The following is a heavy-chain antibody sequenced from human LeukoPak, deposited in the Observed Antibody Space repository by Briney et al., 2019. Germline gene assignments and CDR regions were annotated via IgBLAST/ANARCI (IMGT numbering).Heavy chain of an antibody. D-gene: IGHD2/OR15-2a*01. V-gene: IGHV4-59*01. CDR2: IYNSGTT. CDR3: ARGKKYPGVFDY. Sequence: PSETLSLTCSVSFGSIRDYYWRWIRQPPGKGLEWIGYIYNSGTTNYNPSLKGQVTISVDTSKNQFSLKLSSVTAADTAIYYCARGKKYPGVFDYWGQGTQVTVSS. CDR1: FGSIRDYY. J-gene: IGHJ4*02.